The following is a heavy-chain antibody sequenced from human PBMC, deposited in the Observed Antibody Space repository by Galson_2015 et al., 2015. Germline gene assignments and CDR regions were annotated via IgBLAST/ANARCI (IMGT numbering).Heavy chain of an antibody. CDR2: IKQDGSEK. Sequence: SLRLSCAASGFTFSTFWMSWVRQAPGKGLEWVANIKQDGSEKYYVDSVRGRFTISRDNAKNSLYLQMNSLSAGDSAVYYCARVDYYDRGGYYTWGRGTLVTVSS. V-gene: IGHV3-7*03. D-gene: IGHD3-22*01. CDR3: ARVDYYDRGGYYT. CDR1: GFTFSTFW. J-gene: IGHJ5*02.